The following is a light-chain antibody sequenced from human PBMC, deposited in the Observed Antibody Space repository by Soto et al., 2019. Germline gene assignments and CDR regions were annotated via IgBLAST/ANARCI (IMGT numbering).Light chain of an antibody. Sequence: DIQMTQSPSSLSASVGGRVTITCRASQSISSYLNWYQQKPGKAPKLLIYAASSLQSGVPSRFSGSGSGTDFTLPISSLQPEDFAKYYCQQSYSNMYTFGQGTKPEIK. J-gene: IGKJ2*01. CDR3: QQSYSNMYT. V-gene: IGKV1-39*01. CDR1: QSISSY. CDR2: AAS.